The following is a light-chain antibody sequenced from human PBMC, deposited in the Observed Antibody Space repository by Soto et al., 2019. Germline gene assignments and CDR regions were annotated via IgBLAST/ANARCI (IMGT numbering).Light chain of an antibody. CDR3: QQYNSWPLT. CDR2: DAS. Sequence: EIVLTQSPGTLSLSPGERATLCCGASQSVSSSYLAWYQQKPGLAPRVLIYDASSRATGIPDRFSGSGSGTDFTLTISRLEPEDFAVYYCQQYNSWPLTFGGGTKVDI. CDR1: QSVSSSY. V-gene: IGKV3D-20*01. J-gene: IGKJ4*01.